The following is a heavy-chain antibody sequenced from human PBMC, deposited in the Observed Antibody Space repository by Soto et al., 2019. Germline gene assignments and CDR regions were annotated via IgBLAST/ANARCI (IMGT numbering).Heavy chain of an antibody. CDR3: ARSYCSGGSCYHVDY. D-gene: IGHD2-15*01. V-gene: IGHV1-2*04. CDR1: GYTFTGYY. Sequence: EASVKVSCKASGYTFTGYYMHWVRQAPGQGLEWMGWINPNSGGTNYAQKFQGWVTMTRDTSISTAYMELSRLRSDDTAVYYCARSYCSGGSCYHVDYWGQGTLVSVSS. CDR2: INPNSGGT. J-gene: IGHJ4*02.